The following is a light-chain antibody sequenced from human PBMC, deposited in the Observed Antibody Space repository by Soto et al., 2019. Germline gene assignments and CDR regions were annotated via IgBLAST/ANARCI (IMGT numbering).Light chain of an antibody. Sequence: DIQMTQSPSSLSASVGARVTITCRASQGISNYLAWYQQNPGKVPKLLMYAASTLQSGVPSRFSGSGSGTDFTLIISSLQPEDVATYYCQQYNSAPQTFGHGTKVDIK. CDR1: QGISNY. V-gene: IGKV1-27*01. J-gene: IGKJ3*01. CDR3: QQYNSAPQT. CDR2: AAS.